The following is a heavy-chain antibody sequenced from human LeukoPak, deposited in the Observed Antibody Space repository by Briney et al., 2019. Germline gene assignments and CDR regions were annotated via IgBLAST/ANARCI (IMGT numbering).Heavy chain of an antibody. Sequence: GRSLRLSCAASGFTFSSYGMHWVRQAPGKGLEWVAVISYDGSNKYYADSVKGRFTISRDNSKNTLYLQMNSLRAEDTAVYYCAKGVEILNYYGMDAWGQGTTVTVSS. CDR3: AKGVEILNYYGMDA. D-gene: IGHD3-3*01. CDR2: ISYDGSNK. J-gene: IGHJ6*02. CDR1: GFTFSSYG. V-gene: IGHV3-30*18.